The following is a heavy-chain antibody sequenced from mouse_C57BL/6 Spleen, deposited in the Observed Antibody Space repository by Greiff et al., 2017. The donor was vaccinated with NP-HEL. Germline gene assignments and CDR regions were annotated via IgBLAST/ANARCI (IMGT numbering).Heavy chain of an antibody. J-gene: IGHJ2*01. D-gene: IGHD2-3*01. V-gene: IGHV1-69*01. Sequence: QVQLKQPGAELVMPGASVKLSCKASGYTFTSYWMHWVKQRPGQGLEWIGEIDPSDSYPNSNQKFKGKSTFTVDKYSSTAYMQLSSLTSEDSAVSYCARGRGIYDGYFDYWGQGTTLTVSS. CDR2: IDPSDSYP. CDR3: ARGRGIYDGYFDY. CDR1: GYTFTSYW.